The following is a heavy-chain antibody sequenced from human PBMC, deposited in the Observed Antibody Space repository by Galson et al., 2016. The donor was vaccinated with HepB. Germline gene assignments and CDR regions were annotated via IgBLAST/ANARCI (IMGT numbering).Heavy chain of an antibody. D-gene: IGHD6-13*01. Sequence: SLRLSCAASGFTFSTYGMHWVRQAPGKGLEWVALIWHDGSNKYYADSVKGRFTNSRDNPKNKLYLQMNSLKVADTAVYYCAREMHVAAAAAFDFWGGGTLVTVSS. V-gene: IGHV3-33*01. CDR3: AREMHVAAAAAFDF. CDR1: GFTFSTYG. CDR2: IWHDGSNK. J-gene: IGHJ4*02.